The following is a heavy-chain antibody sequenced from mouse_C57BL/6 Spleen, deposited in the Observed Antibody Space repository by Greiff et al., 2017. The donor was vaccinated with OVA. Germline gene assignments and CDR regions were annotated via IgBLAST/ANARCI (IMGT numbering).Heavy chain of an antibody. CDR1: GYTFTSYW. V-gene: IGHV1-74*01. D-gene: IGHD2-1*01. CDR3: AIEGVYGNDAMDY. Sequence: VQLQQPGAELVKPGASVKVSCKASGYTFTSYWMHWVKQRPGQGLEWIGRIHPSVSDTNYNQKFKGKATLTVDKSSSTAYMQLSSLTSEDSAVYYCAIEGVYGNDAMDYWGQGTSVTVSS. J-gene: IGHJ4*01. CDR2: IHPSVSDT.